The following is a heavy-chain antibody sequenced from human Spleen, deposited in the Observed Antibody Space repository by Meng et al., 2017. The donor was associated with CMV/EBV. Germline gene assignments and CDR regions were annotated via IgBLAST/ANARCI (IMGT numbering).Heavy chain of an antibody. V-gene: IGHV4-61*01. CDR2: IYYSGST. CDR3: ARASRFLEWLENWFDP. D-gene: IGHD3-3*01. J-gene: IGHJ5*02. Sequence: ESLKISCTVSGGSVSSGSYYWSWIRQPPGKGLEWIGYIYYSGSTNYNPSLKSRVTISVDTSKNQFSLKLSSVTAADTAGYYCARASRFLEWLENWFDPWGQGTLVTVSS. CDR1: GGSVSSGSYY.